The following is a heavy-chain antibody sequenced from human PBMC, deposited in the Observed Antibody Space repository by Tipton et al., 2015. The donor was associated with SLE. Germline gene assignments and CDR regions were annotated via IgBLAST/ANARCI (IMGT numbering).Heavy chain of an antibody. J-gene: IGHJ4*02. CDR2: IYYSGDT. V-gene: IGHV4-59*08. Sequence: TLSLTCTVSGGSISGHYWSWIRQPPGKGLEWIGYIYYSGDTNYNPSLNSRVTLSVDTSKNQFSLKLDSVTAADTAVYYCARRGGDGHTGDFWGQGTLVTVSS. CDR3: ARRGGDGHTGDF. CDR1: GGSISGHY. D-gene: IGHD5-24*01.